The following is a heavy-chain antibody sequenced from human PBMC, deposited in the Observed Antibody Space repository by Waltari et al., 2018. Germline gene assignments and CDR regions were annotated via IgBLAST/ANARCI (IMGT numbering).Heavy chain of an antibody. D-gene: IGHD1-1*01. CDR2: IHPTPDDT. CDR1: GYTFTNYH. Sequence: QVQLVQSGAEVKKPGASVKVSCKASGYTFTNYHIQWVRQAPGQGLEWLVRIHPTPDDTIYAKKFLGRLTVTWLTSISTFYMELSGLTSDDTGLYFCAREQLVEWGAIDYWGQGTLVTVSS. V-gene: IGHV1-2*05. CDR3: AREQLVEWGAIDY. J-gene: IGHJ4*02.